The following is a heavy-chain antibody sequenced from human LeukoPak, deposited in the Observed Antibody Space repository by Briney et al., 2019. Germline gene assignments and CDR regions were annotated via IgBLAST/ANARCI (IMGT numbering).Heavy chain of an antibody. D-gene: IGHD6-13*01. CDR1: SGFISTYY. Sequence: KTSETLSLTCTVSSGFISTYYWSWIRQPAGKGLEWIGRIYTSGSTNYNPSLQSRVTMSVDTSKNQFSLKLRSVTAADTAVYYCARDISSSFDWYFDLWGRGTLVTVSS. CDR2: IYTSGST. V-gene: IGHV4-4*07. CDR3: ARDISSSFDWYFDL. J-gene: IGHJ2*01.